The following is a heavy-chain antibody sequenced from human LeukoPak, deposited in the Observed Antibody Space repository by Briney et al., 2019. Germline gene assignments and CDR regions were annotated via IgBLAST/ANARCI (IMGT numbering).Heavy chain of an antibody. D-gene: IGHD1-7*01. CDR1: GFTFSNQG. CDR3: AKDADNWNSYFAY. J-gene: IGHJ4*02. Sequence: GGSLRLSCAASGFTFSNQGMHWVCQAPGKGLEWVAFVRYDGSNKYYADSVQGRFTISKDNSKNTLYLQMSSLTAEDTAVYYCAKDADNWNSYFAYWGQGTLVTVSS. V-gene: IGHV3-30*02. CDR2: VRYDGSNK.